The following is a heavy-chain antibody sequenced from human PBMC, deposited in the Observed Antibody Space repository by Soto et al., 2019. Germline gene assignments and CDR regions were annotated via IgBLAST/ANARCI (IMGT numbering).Heavy chain of an antibody. J-gene: IGHJ4*02. D-gene: IGHD1-26*01. CDR1: GFAFRSYT. CDR2: VSGSGGST. Sequence: GGSLRLSCAASGFAFRSYTMSWVRQAPGKGLEWISAVSGSGGSTYYADSVKGRFTISRDNSKDTLYLQMNSLRTEDTAVYYCAKDQTWELLTYSDHWGQGTLVTVSS. V-gene: IGHV3-23*01. CDR3: AKDQTWELLTYSDH.